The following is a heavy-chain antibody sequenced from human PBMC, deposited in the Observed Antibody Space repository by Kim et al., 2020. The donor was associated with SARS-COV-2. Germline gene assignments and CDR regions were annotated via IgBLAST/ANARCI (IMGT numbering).Heavy chain of an antibody. CDR3: ARDRGTMVRGEEAWFDP. J-gene: IGHJ5*02. V-gene: IGHV1-3*01. D-gene: IGHD3-10*01. Sequence: FQGRVTITRDTSASTAYMELSSLRSEDTAVYYCARDRGTMVRGEEAWFDPWGQGTLVTVSS.